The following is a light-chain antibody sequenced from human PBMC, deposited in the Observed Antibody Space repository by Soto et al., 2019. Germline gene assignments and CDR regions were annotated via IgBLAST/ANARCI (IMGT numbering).Light chain of an antibody. CDR1: SSDIGTYKY. J-gene: IGLJ2*01. Sequence: QSALTQPASVSGSPGQSITISCTGTSSDIGTYKYVSWYQQHPGKAPKLMIYEVSNRPSGVSNRFSGSKSGNTASLTISGLQAEDEADYYCSSYTSSSPVVFGGGTKLTVL. CDR3: SSYTSSSPVV. CDR2: EVS. V-gene: IGLV2-14*01.